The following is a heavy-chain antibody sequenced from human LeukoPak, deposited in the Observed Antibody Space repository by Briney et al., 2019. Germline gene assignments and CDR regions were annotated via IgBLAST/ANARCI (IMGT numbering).Heavy chain of an antibody. CDR3: ARVGGYSGYDYDYYYGMDV. CDR1: GLTVSSNY. CDR2: IYSGGST. V-gene: IGHV3-53*01. Sequence: GGSLRLSCAASGLTVSSNYMSWVRQAPGKGLEWVSVIYSGGSTYYADSVKGRFTISRDNSKNTLYLQMNSLRAEDTAVYYCARVGGYSGYDYDYYYGMDVWGQGTTVTVSS. J-gene: IGHJ6*02. D-gene: IGHD5-12*01.